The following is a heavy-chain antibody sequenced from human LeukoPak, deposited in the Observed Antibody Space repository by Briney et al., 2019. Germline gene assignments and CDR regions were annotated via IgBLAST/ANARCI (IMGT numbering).Heavy chain of an antibody. CDR2: ISNSGNTI. CDR1: GFSFSSYD. V-gene: IGHV3-48*03. CDR3: ARGYRFNFGLYYFDY. Sequence: PGGSLRLSCAASGFSFSSYDMNGLRQAPRKGLEGITYISNSGNTIYYADSVRRRFTIHRDNAKNSLYLQMNSRIAVDTAVYYCARGYRFNFGLYYFDYWGQGSLVTVSS. D-gene: IGHD1-26*01. J-gene: IGHJ4*02.